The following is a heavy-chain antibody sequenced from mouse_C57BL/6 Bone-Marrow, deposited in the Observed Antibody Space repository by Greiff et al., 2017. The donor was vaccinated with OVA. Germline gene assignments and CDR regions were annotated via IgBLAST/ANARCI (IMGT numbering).Heavy chain of an antibody. CDR3: TALLLRSFAY. J-gene: IGHJ3*01. D-gene: IGHD1-1*01. CDR1: GFNIKDYY. Sequence: VQLQQSGAELVRPGASVKLSCTASGFNIKDYYMHWVKQRPEQGLEWIGWIDPENGDTEYASKFQGKATITADTSSNTAYLQLSSLTSEDTAVYYCTALLLRSFAYWGQGTLVTVSA. V-gene: IGHV14-4*01. CDR2: IDPENGDT.